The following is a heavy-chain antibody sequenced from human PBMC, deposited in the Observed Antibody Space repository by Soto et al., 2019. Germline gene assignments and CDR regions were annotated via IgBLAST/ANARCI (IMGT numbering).Heavy chain of an antibody. J-gene: IGHJ4*01. Sequence: EEQLVASGGGLVQPGGSLRLSCAASGFTLRSYWMSWVRQAPGKGLEWLATIKTDASEKKYVDSVKGRFTVSRDNAKNSLYIKLDSLRAEDSAVSYGARDSGYGSESSVNHYLDCWGRGTLVTVSS. V-gene: IGHV3-7*01. CDR3: ARDSGYGSESSVNHYLDC. CDR1: GFTLRSYW. CDR2: IKTDASEK. D-gene: IGHD3-10*01.